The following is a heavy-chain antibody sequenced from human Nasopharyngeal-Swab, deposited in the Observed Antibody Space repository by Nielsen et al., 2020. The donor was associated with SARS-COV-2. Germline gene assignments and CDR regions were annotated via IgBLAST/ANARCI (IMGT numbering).Heavy chain of an antibody. CDR1: GGSISSYY. D-gene: IGHD6-19*01. Sequence: SETLSLTCTVSGGSISSYYWSWIRQPPGKGLEWIGYIYYSGSTNYNPSLKSRVTISVDTSKNQFSLKLSSVTAADTAVYYCARLSGQWLVLGPYLDYWGQGTLVTVSS. V-gene: IGHV4-59*01. CDR2: IYYSGST. CDR3: ARLSGQWLVLGPYLDY. J-gene: IGHJ4*02.